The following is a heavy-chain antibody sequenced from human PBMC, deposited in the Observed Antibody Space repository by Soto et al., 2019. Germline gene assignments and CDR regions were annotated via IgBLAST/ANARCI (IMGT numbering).Heavy chain of an antibody. J-gene: IGHJ6*03. V-gene: IGHV3-23*01. CDR2: ISGSGGST. CDR1: GFTFSSYA. D-gene: IGHD3-3*01. CDR3: AKVRFRYYYMDV. Sequence: EVQLLESGGGLVQPGGSLRLSCAASGFTFSSYAMSWVHQAPGKGLEWVSAISGSGGSTYYADSVKGRFTISRDNSKNTLYLQMNSLRAEDTAVYYCAKVRFRYYYMDVWGKGTTVTVSS.